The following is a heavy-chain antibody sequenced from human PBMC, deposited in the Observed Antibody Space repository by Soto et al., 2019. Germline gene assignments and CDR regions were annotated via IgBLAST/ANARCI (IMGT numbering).Heavy chain of an antibody. CDR1: GYKFTTYF. D-gene: IGHD2-15*01. CDR2: IHPSGDT. V-gene: IGHV1-46*01. Sequence: QVQLVQSGAELKNPGASVKVACKASGYKFTTYFIHWVRQAPGQGLEWMGMIHPSGDTGYAQKFRVRLTMTIDTSTTTAYMELRNLTSEDTAVYFSVRGYCTTSPCSGDFQFWGQGTLVTVSS. J-gene: IGHJ1*01. CDR3: VRGYCTTSPCSGDFQF.